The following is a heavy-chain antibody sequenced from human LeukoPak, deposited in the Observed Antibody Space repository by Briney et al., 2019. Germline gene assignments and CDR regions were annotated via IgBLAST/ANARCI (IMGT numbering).Heavy chain of an antibody. Sequence: PSETLSLTCTVSGGSISSSSYYWGWIRQPPGKGLEWIGSIYYSGSTYYNPSLKSRVTISVDTSKNQFSLKLSSVTAADTAVYYCARVQTGYQTDWYFDLWGRGTLVTVSS. CDR1: GGSISSSSYY. V-gene: IGHV4-39*07. D-gene: IGHD3-9*01. CDR3: ARVQTGYQTDWYFDL. J-gene: IGHJ2*01. CDR2: IYYSGST.